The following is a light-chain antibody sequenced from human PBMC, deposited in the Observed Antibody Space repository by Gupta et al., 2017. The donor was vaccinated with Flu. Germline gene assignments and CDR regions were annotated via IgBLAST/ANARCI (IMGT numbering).Light chain of an antibody. Sequence: PAFTSAPRGYKVNISCKASQEIDDDLNWYQQQPGQAHIFIIYGVATVGPGIPTSFSGSGYGTDLTLTIKNIESEDAAYYYCLHHYNFPYTFGQGTKVEIK. J-gene: IGKJ2*01. CDR2: GVA. CDR3: LHHYNFPYT. V-gene: IGKV5-2*01. CDR1: QEIDDD.